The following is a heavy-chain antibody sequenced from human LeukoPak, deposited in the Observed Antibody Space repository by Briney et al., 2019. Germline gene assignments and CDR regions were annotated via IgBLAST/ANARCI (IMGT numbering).Heavy chain of an antibody. CDR2: ISYDGSNK. CDR1: GFTFSSYD. Sequence: GRSLRLSCAASGFTFSSYDMHWVRQAPGKGLEWVAVISYDGSNKYYADSVKGRFTISRDNSKNTLYLQMNSLRAEDTAVYYCAKEEATYSSAWYYYYYGMDVWGQGTTVTVSS. J-gene: IGHJ6*02. D-gene: IGHD6-19*01. CDR3: AKEEATYSSAWYYYYYGMDV. V-gene: IGHV3-30*18.